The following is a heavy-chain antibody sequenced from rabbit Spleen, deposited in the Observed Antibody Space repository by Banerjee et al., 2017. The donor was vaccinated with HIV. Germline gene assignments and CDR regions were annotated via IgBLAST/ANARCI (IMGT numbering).Heavy chain of an antibody. J-gene: IGHJ6*01. CDR1: GFSFSDRDV. Sequence: QEQLVESGGGLVKPEGSLTLSCKASGFSFSDRDVMCWVRQAPGKGLEWIACINTYTGKPVYATWAKGRFTISRTSSTTVTLQMTSLTAADTATHFCARSGHVGGDYIWDLWGPGTLVTVS. D-gene: IGHD1-1*01. V-gene: IGHV1S45*01. CDR2: INTYTGKP. CDR3: ARSGHVGGDYIWDL.